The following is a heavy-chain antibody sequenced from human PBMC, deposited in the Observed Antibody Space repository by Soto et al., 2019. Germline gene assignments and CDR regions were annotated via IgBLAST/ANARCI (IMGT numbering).Heavy chain of an antibody. D-gene: IGHD3-10*02. Sequence: SETLSLTCTVSGGSISSGGYYWSWIRQHPGKGLEWIGYIYYSGSTYYNPSLKSRVTISVDTSKNQFSLKLSSVTAADTAAYYWARETDYVRSYFDYWGQGTLVTVSS. V-gene: IGHV4-31*03. CDR1: GGSISSGGYY. J-gene: IGHJ4*02. CDR2: IYYSGST. CDR3: ARETDYVRSYFDY.